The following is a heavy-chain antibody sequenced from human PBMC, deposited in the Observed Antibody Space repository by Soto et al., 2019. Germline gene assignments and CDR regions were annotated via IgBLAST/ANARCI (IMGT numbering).Heavy chain of an antibody. J-gene: IGHJ4*02. Sequence: EVQLVESGGGLVQPGRSLRLSCAASGFTFDDFAMHWVRQPPGKGLEWVSGISWNSASIVYADSVEGRFTISRDNAKNSLYLQLDSLGVEDTAFYYCAKGPGLVASSGSPDSWGQGTLVSVSS. D-gene: IGHD2-8*02. V-gene: IGHV3-9*01. CDR2: ISWNSASI. CDR3: AKGPGLVASSGSPDS. CDR1: GFTFDDFA.